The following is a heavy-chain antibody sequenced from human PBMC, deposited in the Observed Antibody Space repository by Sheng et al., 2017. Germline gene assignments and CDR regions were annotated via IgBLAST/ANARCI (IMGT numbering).Heavy chain of an antibody. J-gene: IGHJ4*02. Sequence: QLQLQESGPGLVKPSETLSLNCSVSDDSINKSGYYWGWIRQPPGKGLEWIGSIYYSGRTYYNPPLKSRVTISLDTSKNHFSLRLNSVIAADTAVYFCVRSERDAPYTYWGQGMLVTVSS. CDR2: IYYSGRT. CDR3: VRSERDAPYTY. CDR1: DDSINKSGYY. V-gene: IGHV4-39*07.